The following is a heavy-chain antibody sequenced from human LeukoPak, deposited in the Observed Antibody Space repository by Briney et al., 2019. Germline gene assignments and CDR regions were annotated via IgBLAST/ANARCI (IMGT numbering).Heavy chain of an antibody. Sequence: GASVKVSCKTSGYTFTNYGMHWVRQAPRQSPEWMGWINTGNGNTKSSQKFQDRVTLTRDTSASTAYMELNSLRSEDTAVYYCARESYGGNSGYYFDYWGQGTLVTVSS. J-gene: IGHJ4*02. CDR1: GYTFTNYG. CDR2: INTGNGNT. CDR3: ARESYGGNSGYYFDY. V-gene: IGHV1-3*04. D-gene: IGHD4-23*01.